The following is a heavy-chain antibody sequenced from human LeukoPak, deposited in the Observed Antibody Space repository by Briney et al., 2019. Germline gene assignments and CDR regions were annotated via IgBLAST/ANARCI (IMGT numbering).Heavy chain of an antibody. CDR1: GGSFSGYY. J-gene: IGHJ3*02. V-gene: IGHV4-34*01. CDR2: INHSGST. Sequence: SETLSLTCAVYGGSFSGYYWSWIRQPPGKGLGWIGEINHSGSTNYNPSLKSRVTISVDTSKNQFSLKLSSVTAADTAVYYCARGRLNIEVDGRVIRSAFDIWGQGTMVTVSS. CDR3: ARGRLNIEVDGRVIRSAFDI. D-gene: IGHD6-19*01.